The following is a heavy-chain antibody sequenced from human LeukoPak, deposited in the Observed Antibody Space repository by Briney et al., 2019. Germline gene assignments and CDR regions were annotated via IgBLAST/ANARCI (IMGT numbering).Heavy chain of an antibody. CDR1: GFTFSSYG. CDR2: IRYDGTTK. V-gene: IGHV3-30*02. D-gene: IGHD5/OR15-5a*01. Sequence: GESLRLSCAASGFTFSSYGMHWVRQAPGKGLEWVAFIRYDGTTKYYADSVKGRFTSSRDNSKNTLYLQMNRLRAEDTAVYFCAVSFDFWGQGTLVTVSS. CDR3: AVSFDF. J-gene: IGHJ4*02.